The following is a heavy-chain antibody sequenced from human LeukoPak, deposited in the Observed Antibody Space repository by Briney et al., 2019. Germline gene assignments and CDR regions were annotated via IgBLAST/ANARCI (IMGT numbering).Heavy chain of an antibody. CDR3: GRGGDGIDV. Sequence: GGSLRLSCAASGLTFDINYMTWVRQAPGKGLEWVSVIYSGGRTYYADSVKGRFTISRDNSKNTLYLQMNSLKAEDTAMYFCGRGGDGIDVWGQGTTVIVSS. J-gene: IGHJ3*01. V-gene: IGHV3-53*01. CDR1: GLTFDINY. CDR2: IYSGGRT.